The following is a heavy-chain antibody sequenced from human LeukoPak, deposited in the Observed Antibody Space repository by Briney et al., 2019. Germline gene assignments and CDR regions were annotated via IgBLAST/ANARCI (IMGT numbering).Heavy chain of an antibody. Sequence: GGSLRLSCAASGFTFSNYEMNWVRQAPGKGLEWVSFISRSGATIYYADSVKGRFTISRDNAKKSLYLQMNSLRAEDTAVYYCARGVRGYSYGSRSDYWGQGTLVTVSS. CDR1: GFTFSNYE. J-gene: IGHJ4*02. D-gene: IGHD5-18*01. V-gene: IGHV3-48*03. CDR3: ARGVRGYSYGSRSDY. CDR2: ISRSGATI.